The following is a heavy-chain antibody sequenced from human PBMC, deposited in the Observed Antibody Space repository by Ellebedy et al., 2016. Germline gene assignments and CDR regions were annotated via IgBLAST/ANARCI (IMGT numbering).Heavy chain of an antibody. CDR2: IYYSGNT. Sequence: SETLSLTXTVSGASISTYFWTWIRQPPGGGLEWIGLIYYSGNTNYNPSLESRVTMSLDTSKNQLSLTLNSVTATDAAVYYCARDPGFSSRSHFDFWGPGTLVTVSS. CDR1: GASISTYF. J-gene: IGHJ4*02. CDR3: ARDPGFSSRSHFDF. D-gene: IGHD6-13*01. V-gene: IGHV4-59*12.